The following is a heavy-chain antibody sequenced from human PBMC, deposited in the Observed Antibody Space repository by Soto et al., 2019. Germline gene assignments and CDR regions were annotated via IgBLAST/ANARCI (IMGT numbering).Heavy chain of an antibody. CDR1: VHSISIEYY. CDR3: ARASIGYSNGPFDY. D-gene: IGHD5-18*01. J-gene: IGHJ4*02. Sequence: SATLALTCTVSVHSISIEYYLGCIRQPPGKGLEWIGSIYHSGSTYYNPSPKSRVTISVDTSKNQFSLKLSSVTAADTAVYYCARASIGYSNGPFDYWGQGTMVTVSS. V-gene: IGHV4-38-2*02. CDR2: IYHSGST.